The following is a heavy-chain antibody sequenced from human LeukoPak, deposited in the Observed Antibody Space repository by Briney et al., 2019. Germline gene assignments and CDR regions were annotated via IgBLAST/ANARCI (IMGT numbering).Heavy chain of an antibody. CDR2: IYPGDSDT. CDR3: ARLYCSGGSCSNLFDY. V-gene: IGHV5-51*01. J-gene: IGHJ4*02. D-gene: IGHD2-15*01. Sequence: PGESLKISCKGSGYSFTSYWIGWVRQMPGKGLEWMGIIYPGDSDTRYSPSFQGQVTISTDKSISTAYLQWSSLKASDTAMYHCARLYCSGGSCSNLFDYWGQGTLVTVSS. CDR1: GYSFTSYW.